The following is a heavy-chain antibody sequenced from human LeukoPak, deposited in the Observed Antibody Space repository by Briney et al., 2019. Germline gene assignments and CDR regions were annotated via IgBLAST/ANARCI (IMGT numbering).Heavy chain of an antibody. CDR3: ARHREPYLRSGDAFDI. Sequence: GEPLKISCKASGYSLTSYWISWVRQMPAQGLEWRGFIYPGDSDTRYSPSFQGQVTISADKSISTAYLQWSSLKASDTAMYYCARHREPYLRSGDAFDIWGQGKMVTVSS. D-gene: IGHD1-14*01. V-gene: IGHV5-51*01. J-gene: IGHJ3*02. CDR1: GYSLTSYW. CDR2: IYPGDSDT.